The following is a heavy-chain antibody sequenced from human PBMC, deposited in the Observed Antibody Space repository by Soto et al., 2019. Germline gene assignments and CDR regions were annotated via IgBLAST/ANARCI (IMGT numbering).Heavy chain of an antibody. Sequence: EVRLVESGGGLVKPGGSMRLSCAASGLTLSSYSMNWVRQAPGKGLEWVSYISSSGNTIHYADSVKGRFTISRDNAKKSLYLQMNSLRAEDTAVYYCARDEYGGAYDYWGQGTLVTVSS. CDR3: ARDEYGGAYDY. D-gene: IGHD4-17*01. J-gene: IGHJ4*02. CDR1: GLTLSSYS. CDR2: ISSSGNTI. V-gene: IGHV3-21*05.